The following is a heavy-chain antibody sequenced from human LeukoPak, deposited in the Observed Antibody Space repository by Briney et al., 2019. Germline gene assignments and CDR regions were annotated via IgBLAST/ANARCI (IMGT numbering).Heavy chain of an antibody. CDR3: AKSSLTGWYYFDS. CDR1: GFTFNGYA. V-gene: IGHV3-23*01. J-gene: IGHJ4*02. CDR2: ISGSGGST. D-gene: IGHD6-19*01. Sequence: GGSLRLSCAASGFTFNGYAMSWVRQAPGKGLEWVSGISGSGGSTYYADSVKGRFTISRDNSKNTLYLQMNSLRAEDTAVYYCAKSSLTGWYYFDSWGQGTLVTVSS.